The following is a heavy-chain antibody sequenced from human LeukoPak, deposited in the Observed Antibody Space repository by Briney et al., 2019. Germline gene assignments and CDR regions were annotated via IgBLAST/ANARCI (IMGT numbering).Heavy chain of an antibody. Sequence: PSETLSLTCTVSGGSISSYYWSRIRQPPGKGLEWIGYIYYSGSTNYNPSLKSRVTISVDTSKNQFSLKLSSVTAADTAVYYCARRIQLWLHDAFDIWGQGTMVTISS. V-gene: IGHV4-59*08. CDR2: IYYSGST. CDR3: ARRIQLWLHDAFDI. D-gene: IGHD5-18*01. CDR1: GGSISSYY. J-gene: IGHJ3*02.